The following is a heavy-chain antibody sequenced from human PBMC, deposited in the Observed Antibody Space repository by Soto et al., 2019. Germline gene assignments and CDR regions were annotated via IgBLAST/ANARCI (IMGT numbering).Heavy chain of an antibody. D-gene: IGHD3-16*01. J-gene: IGHJ5*02. CDR1: GGTFSSYA. CDR3: ARDGGLLHNNWFDP. Sequence: QVQLVQSGAEVKKPGSSVKVSCKASGGTFSSYAISWVRQSPGQVLEWMGGIIPIFGTANYAQKFQGRVTITADESTSTAYMELRSVRSEDTAVYYCARDGGLLHNNWFDPWGQGTLVTVSS. V-gene: IGHV1-69*01. CDR2: IIPIFGTA.